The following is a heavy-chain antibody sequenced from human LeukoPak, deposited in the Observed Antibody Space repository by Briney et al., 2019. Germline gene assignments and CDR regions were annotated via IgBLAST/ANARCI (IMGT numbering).Heavy chain of an antibody. J-gene: IGHJ4*02. CDR2: IKSKTDGGTM. V-gene: IGHV3-15*01. D-gene: IGHD3-16*01. CDR3: TTPGGSGQGYFDY. Sequence: GGSLRLSCAASGFAFANAWMTWVRQAPGKGLEWLGRIKSKTDGGTMDYAAPVGGRFTISRDDSKNTLYLQMNSLKTEDTAVYYCTTPGGSGQGYFDYWGQGTLVTVSS. CDR1: GFAFANAW.